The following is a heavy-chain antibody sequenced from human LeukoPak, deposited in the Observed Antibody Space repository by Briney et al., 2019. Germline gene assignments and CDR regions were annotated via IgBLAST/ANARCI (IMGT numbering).Heavy chain of an antibody. V-gene: IGHV3-13*01. Sequence: GGSLRLSCAASGITFSSYDMHWVRQATGKGLEWVSAIGTAGDTYYPGSVKGRFTISRENAKNSLYLQMNSLRAGDTAVYYCARVGVDQLSLAFDIWGQGTMVTVSS. CDR1: GITFSSYD. CDR2: IGTAGDT. J-gene: IGHJ3*02. CDR3: ARVGVDQLSLAFDI. D-gene: IGHD2-2*01.